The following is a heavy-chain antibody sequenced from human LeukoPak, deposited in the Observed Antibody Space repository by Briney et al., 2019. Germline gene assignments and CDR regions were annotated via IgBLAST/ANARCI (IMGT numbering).Heavy chain of an antibody. V-gene: IGHV4-39*01. Sequence: SETLSLTCTVSDSSISSNSYYWGWIRQPPGKGLEWIGSIYYSGSTYYNPSLKSRLTISVDTSKNQFSLKLTSVTAADTAVYYCARPTGTTSWFDPWGQGTLVTVSS. CDR2: IYYSGST. J-gene: IGHJ5*02. CDR3: ARPTGTTSWFDP. CDR1: DSSISSNSYY. D-gene: IGHD1-1*01.